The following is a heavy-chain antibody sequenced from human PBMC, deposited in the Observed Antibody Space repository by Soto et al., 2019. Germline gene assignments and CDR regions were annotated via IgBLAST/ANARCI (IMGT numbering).Heavy chain of an antibody. Sequence: SETLSLTSTVSGGSISSYYLNWIRQSPGKGLEWIGSISYSGSTNYNPSLKSRVTISVDTSKNQFSLKLSSVSAADTAVYYCARHKTSRYDYWGQGTQVTVSS. V-gene: IGHV4-59*08. D-gene: IGHD2-2*01. J-gene: IGHJ4*02. CDR3: ARHKTSRYDY. CDR1: GGSISSYY. CDR2: ISYSGST.